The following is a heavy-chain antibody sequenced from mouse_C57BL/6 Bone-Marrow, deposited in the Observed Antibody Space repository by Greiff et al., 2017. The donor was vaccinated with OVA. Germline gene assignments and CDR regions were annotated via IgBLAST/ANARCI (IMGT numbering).Heavy chain of an antibody. CDR3: AREDGGYFDV. D-gene: IGHD2-3*01. J-gene: IGHJ1*03. Sequence: QLVESGPGLVKPSQSLSLTCSVTGYSITSGYYWNWIRQFPGNKLEWMGYISYDGSNNYNPSLKNRISITRDTSKNQFFLKLNSVTTEDTATYYCAREDGGYFDVWGTGTTVTVSS. V-gene: IGHV3-6*01. CDR2: ISYDGSN. CDR1: GYSITSGYY.